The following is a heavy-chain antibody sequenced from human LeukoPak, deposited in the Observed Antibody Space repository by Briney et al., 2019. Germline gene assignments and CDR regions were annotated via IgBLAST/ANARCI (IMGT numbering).Heavy chain of an antibody. CDR2: IYSGGST. CDR1: GFTVSSNY. J-gene: IGHJ4*02. D-gene: IGHD3-10*01. Sequence: PGGSLRLSCAASGFTVSSNYMSWVRQAPGKGLEWVSVIYSGGSTYYADSVKGRFTISRHNSKNTLYLQMNSLRAEDTAAYYCVRGNFNGGIDHWGRGTLVTVSP. V-gene: IGHV3-53*01. CDR3: VRGNFNGGIDH.